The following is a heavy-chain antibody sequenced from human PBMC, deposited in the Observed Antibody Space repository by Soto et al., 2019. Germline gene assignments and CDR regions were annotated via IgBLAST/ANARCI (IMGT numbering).Heavy chain of an antibody. CDR2: VNGDSGNT. CDR3: ARGTGLNDGSDL. J-gene: IGHJ3*01. Sequence: GGEVKKPGASVKISCQTSGYTFSNYGITWVRQAPGQGLEWVGWVNGDSGNTNYAQNMEGRVTMTTDASTATADMELRNLRSDDTATYYCARGTGLNDGSDLWGQGTVVSVSS. CDR1: GYTFSNYG. V-gene: IGHV1-18*01.